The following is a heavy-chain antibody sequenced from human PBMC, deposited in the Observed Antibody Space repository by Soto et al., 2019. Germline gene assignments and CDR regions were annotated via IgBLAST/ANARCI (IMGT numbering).Heavy chain of an antibody. D-gene: IGHD6-6*01. V-gene: IGHV4-59*12. Sequence: SETLSLTCTVSGDSISTYYWSWIRQPPGKGLQWIGYIFYSGGTAYNPSLKSRVTISLDTSKNQFSLKLSSVTAADTAVYYCARGMSSSPPAVRFDPWGQGTLVTVSS. CDR2: IFYSGGT. J-gene: IGHJ5*02. CDR3: ARGMSSSPPAVRFDP. CDR1: GDSISTYY.